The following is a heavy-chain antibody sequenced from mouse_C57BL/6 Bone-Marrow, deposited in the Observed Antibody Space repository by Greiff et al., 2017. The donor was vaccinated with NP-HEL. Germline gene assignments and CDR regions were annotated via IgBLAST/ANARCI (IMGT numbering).Heavy chain of an antibody. J-gene: IGHJ1*03. CDR1: GFTLSDFY. CDR2: SRNKANDYTT. Sequence: EVKLVESGGGLVQSGRSLRLSCATSGFTLSDFYMEWVRQAPGKGLEWIAASRNKANDYTTEYSASVKGRFIVTRDTSQSILYLQMNALRAEDTAIYYCARESPYWYFDVWGTGTTVTVSS. CDR3: ARESPYWYFDV. V-gene: IGHV7-1*01.